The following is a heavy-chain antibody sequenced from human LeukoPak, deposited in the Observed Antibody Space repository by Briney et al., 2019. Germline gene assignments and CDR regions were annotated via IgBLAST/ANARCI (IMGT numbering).Heavy chain of an antibody. Sequence: GGSLRLSCSASGFSFSDYDMNWVRQAPGKGXEXXSAISGRSSHVYYGESVKGRFTISRDDAKNSLYLQLDSLGVEDTAVYYCGRAFPPLRTSSAGDLWGQGTLVTVSS. J-gene: IGHJ1*01. CDR2: ISGRSSHV. CDR3: GRAFPPLRTSSAGDL. D-gene: IGHD3-16*01. V-gene: IGHV3-21*01. CDR1: GFSFSDYD.